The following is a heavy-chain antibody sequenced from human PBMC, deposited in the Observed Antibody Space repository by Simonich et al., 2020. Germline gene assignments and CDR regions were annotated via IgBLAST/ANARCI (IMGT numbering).Heavy chain of an antibody. CDR2: LLYDGSNK. CDR3: ARGLGAGWRDAFDI. Sequence: QVQLVESGGGVVQPGRSLRFYWSASGFSLSSYGLHWVGRGPGKRLDLMVVLLYDGSNKYYADSVKGRFTISRDNSKNTLYLQMNSLRAEDTAVYYCARGLGAGWRDAFDIWGQGTMVTVSS. CDR1: GFSLSSYG. J-gene: IGHJ3*02. D-gene: IGHD6-19*01. V-gene: IGHV3-33*01.